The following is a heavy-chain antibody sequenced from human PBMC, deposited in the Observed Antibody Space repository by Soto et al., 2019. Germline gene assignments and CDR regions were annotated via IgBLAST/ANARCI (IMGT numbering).Heavy chain of an antibody. CDR1: GGSVSSNTYY. D-gene: IGHD3-10*01. CDR2: IYYSGST. J-gene: IGHJ4*02. Sequence: SETLSLTCIVSGGSVSSNTYYWSWIRQPPGKGLEYIGYIYYSGSTNYNPSLKSRATISVDTSKNQFSLKLSSVTAADTAVYYCARARITMIRGVMEFFDYWGQGILVTVS. CDR3: ARARITMIRGVMEFFDY. V-gene: IGHV4-61*01.